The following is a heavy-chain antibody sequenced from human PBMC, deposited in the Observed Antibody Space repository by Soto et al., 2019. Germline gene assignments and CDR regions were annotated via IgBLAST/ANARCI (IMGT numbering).Heavy chain of an antibody. D-gene: IGHD6-6*01. CDR2: IIPIFGTA. CDR3: ASIAARPARLSYYYYGMDV. V-gene: IGHV1-69*13. J-gene: IGHJ6*02. Sequence: ASVKVSCKASGGTFSSYAISWVRQAPGQGLEWMGGIIPIFGTANYAQKFQGRVTITADESTSTAYMELSSLRSEDTAVYYCASIAARPARLSYYYYGMDVWGQGTTVTVSS. CDR1: GGTFSSYA.